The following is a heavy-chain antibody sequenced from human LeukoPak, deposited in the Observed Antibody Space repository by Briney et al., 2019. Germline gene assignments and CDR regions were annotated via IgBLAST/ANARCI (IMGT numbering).Heavy chain of an antibody. CDR2: INWNGGTT. CDR1: GFIFDDYG. J-gene: IGHJ6*03. CDR3: ARPARSGRYYGSGRSSDYYMDV. Sequence: PGGSLRLSCAASGFIFDDYGMSWVRQTPGKGLEWVSGINWNGGTTGYADSVKGRFTISRDNAKNSLYLQMNSLRSDDTAVYYCARPARSGRYYGSGRSSDYYMDVWGKGTTVTVSS. D-gene: IGHD3-10*01. V-gene: IGHV3-20*04.